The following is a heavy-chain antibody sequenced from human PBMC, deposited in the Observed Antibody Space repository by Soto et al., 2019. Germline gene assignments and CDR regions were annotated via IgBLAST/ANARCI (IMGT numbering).Heavy chain of an antibody. D-gene: IGHD6-13*01. J-gene: IGHJ4*02. CDR2: IYHRGSA. CDR3: ARYNAASGTYYFDF. Sequence: SETLSLTCAVSGGSISSSNWWSWVRQPPGKGLEWIGEIYHRGSANYNPSLKSRVTISVDISKSQFSLRLTSVTAADTAVYYCARYNAASGTYYFDFWGQGALVTVSS. V-gene: IGHV4-4*02. CDR1: GGSISSSNW.